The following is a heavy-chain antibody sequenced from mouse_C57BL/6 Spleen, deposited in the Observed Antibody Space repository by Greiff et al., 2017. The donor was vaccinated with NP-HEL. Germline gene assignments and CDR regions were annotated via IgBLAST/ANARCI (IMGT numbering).Heavy chain of an antibody. CDR2: INPSNGGT. CDR3: ARDAQATAMDY. V-gene: IGHV1-53*01. CDR1: GYTFTSYW. D-gene: IGHD3-2*02. Sequence: QVHVKQPGTELVKPGASVKLSCKASGYTFTSYWMHWVKQRPGQGLEWIGNINPSNGGTNYNEKFKSKATLTVDKSSSTAYMQLSSLTSEDSAVDYCARDAQATAMDYWGQGTSVTVSA. J-gene: IGHJ4*01.